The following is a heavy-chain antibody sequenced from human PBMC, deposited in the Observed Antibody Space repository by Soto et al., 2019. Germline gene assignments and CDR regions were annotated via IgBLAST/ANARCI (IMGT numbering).Heavy chain of an antibody. V-gene: IGHV3-33*01. CDR3: ASDKPRATFYYGMDV. CDR1: GFTFSSYG. CDR2: IWYDGSNK. D-gene: IGHD1-26*01. J-gene: IGHJ6*02. Sequence: QVQLVDSGGGVVQPGRSLRLSCAASGFTFSSYGMHWVRQAPGKGLEWVAVIWYDGSNKYYADSVKGRFTISRDNSKNTLYLQMNSLRAEDTAVYYCASDKPRATFYYGMDVWGQGTTVTVSS.